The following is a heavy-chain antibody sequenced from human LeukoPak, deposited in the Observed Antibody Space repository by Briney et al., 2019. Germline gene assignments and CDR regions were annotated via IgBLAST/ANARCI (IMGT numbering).Heavy chain of an antibody. CDR2: IKQDGSEK. CDR3: ARVHSSSWGDYFDY. Sequence: GGSLRLSCAASDFTFSSYGMHWVRQAPGKGLEWVANIKQDGSEKYYVDSVKGRFTISRDNAKNSLYLQMNSLRAEDTAVYYCARVHSSSWGDYFDYWGQGTLVTVSS. V-gene: IGHV3-7*01. D-gene: IGHD6-13*01. CDR1: DFTFSSYG. J-gene: IGHJ4*02.